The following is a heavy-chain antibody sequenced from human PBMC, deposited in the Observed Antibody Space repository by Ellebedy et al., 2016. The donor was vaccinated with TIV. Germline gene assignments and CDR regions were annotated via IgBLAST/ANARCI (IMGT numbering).Heavy chain of an antibody. CDR3: ARGRVTMVRGPRLAPSYYMDV. D-gene: IGHD3-10*01. Sequence: SETLSLTXTVSGGSISSSSYYWGWIRQPPGKGLEWIGSIYYSGSTYYNPSLKSRVTISVDTSKNQFSLKLSSVTAADTAVYYCARGRVTMVRGPRLAPSYYMDVWGKGTTVTVSS. CDR1: GGSISSSSYY. CDR2: IYYSGST. V-gene: IGHV4-39*01. J-gene: IGHJ6*03.